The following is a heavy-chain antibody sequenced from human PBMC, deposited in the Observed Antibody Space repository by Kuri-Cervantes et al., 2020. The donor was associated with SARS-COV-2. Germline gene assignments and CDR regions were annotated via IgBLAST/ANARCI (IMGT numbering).Heavy chain of an antibody. D-gene: IGHD5/OR15-5a*01. CDR1: GFTFSSYS. CDR3: ARDVSALDV. Sequence: GESLKISCAASGFTFSSYSMNWVRQAPGKGLEWVSSISSSSGSIYYADSVRGRFTISRDNAKNSLYMQMNSLRAEDTAVYYCARDVSALDVWGKGTTVTVSS. V-gene: IGHV3-21*01. CDR2: ISSSSGSI. J-gene: IGHJ6*04.